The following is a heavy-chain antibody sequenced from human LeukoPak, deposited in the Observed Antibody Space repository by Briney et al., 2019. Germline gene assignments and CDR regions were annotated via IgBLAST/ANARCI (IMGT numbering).Heavy chain of an antibody. D-gene: IGHD3-10*01. CDR3: ARVPGSGSYYLYYFDY. Sequence: PSETLSLTCTVSGGSISSGDYYWSWIRQPPGKGLGWIGYIYYSGSTYYNPSLKSRVTISVDTSKNQFSLKLSSVTAADTAVYYCARVPGSGSYYLYYFDYWGQGTLVTVSS. V-gene: IGHV4-30-4*08. CDR1: GGSISSGDYY. J-gene: IGHJ4*02. CDR2: IYYSGST.